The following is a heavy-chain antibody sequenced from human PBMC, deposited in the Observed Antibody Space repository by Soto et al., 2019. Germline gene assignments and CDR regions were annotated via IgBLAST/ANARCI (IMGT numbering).Heavy chain of an antibody. D-gene: IGHD3-22*01. CDR2: ISGSGGIT. V-gene: IGHV3-23*01. CDR3: AKGTPMRIDS. J-gene: IGHJ4*02. Sequence: EVRLLESGGGSVQPGGSLRLSCAGSGFTFSSFALIWVRQAPGKGLEWVSSISGSGGITYYADSVKGRFTISRDNSKNTLYLQINSLTAEDTAVYYCAKGTPMRIDSWGQGTLVIVSS. CDR1: GFTFSSFA.